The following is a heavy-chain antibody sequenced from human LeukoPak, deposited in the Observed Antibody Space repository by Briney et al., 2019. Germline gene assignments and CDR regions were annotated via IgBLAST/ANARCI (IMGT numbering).Heavy chain of an antibody. D-gene: IGHD2/OR15-2a*01. V-gene: IGHV3-7*02. Sequence: GGSLRLSCAASGFTFSSSWMIWVRQAPGKGLEWVANIKQDGSEKYYVDSVKGRFTISRDNAKNSLYLQMNSLRAEDTAVYYCARVLFHSLAVFDYWGQGTLVTVSS. CDR3: ARVLFHSLAVFDY. CDR2: IKQDGSEK. J-gene: IGHJ4*02. CDR1: GFTFSSSW.